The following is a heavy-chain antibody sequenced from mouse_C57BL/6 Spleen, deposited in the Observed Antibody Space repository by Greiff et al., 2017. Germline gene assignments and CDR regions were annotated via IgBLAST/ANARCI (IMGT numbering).Heavy chain of an antibody. V-gene: IGHV1-64*01. D-gene: IGHD2-2*01. CDR2: IHPNSGST. J-gene: IGHJ3*01. CDR3: AIPSGGYDGAWFAY. Sequence: QVQLQQPGAELVKPGASVKLSCKASGYTFTSYWMHWVKQRPGQGLEWIGMIHPNSGSTNYNEKFKSKATLTVDKSSSTAYMQLSSLTSEDSAVYYGAIPSGGYDGAWFAYWGQGTLVTVSA. CDR1: GYTFTSYW.